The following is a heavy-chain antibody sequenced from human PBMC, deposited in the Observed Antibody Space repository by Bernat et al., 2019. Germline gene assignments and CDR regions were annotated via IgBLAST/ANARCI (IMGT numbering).Heavy chain of an antibody. Sequence: EVQLVESGGGLVKPGGSLRLSCAASGFIFSSYTMNWVRQAPGKGLEWVSSISSSSSYVYYADSVKGRFTISRDNAKNSLYLQMNSLRAEDTAVYYCARSDYDSSLTYEGADYWGQGTLVTVSS. CDR2: ISSSSSYV. V-gene: IGHV3-21*01. J-gene: IGHJ4*02. D-gene: IGHD3-22*01. CDR1: GFIFSSYT. CDR3: ARSDYDSSLTYEGADY.